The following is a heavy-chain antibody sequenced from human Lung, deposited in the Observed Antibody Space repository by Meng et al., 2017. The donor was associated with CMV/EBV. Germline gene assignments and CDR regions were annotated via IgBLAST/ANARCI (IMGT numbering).Heavy chain of an antibody. CDR3: ARDRYQYYYLHS. CDR2: INPSGGST. Sequence: ASXXVSCKASGYTFTSYYMHWVRQAPGQGLEWMGIINPSGGSTTYAQKFQGRVTMTRDTSTSTVYMELSSLRSEDTAVYYCARDRYQYYYLHSWGQGTLVPVSS. J-gene: IGHJ4*02. V-gene: IGHV1-46*01. D-gene: IGHD3-10*02. CDR1: GYTFTSYY.